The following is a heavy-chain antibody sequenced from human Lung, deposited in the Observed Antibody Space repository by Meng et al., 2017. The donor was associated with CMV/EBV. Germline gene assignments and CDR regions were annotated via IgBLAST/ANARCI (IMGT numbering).Heavy chain of an antibody. CDR2: IRHDGSNK. D-gene: IGHD2-2*01. V-gene: IGHV3-30*02. CDR1: GFTFSSYG. Sequence: SCAASGFTFSSYGMHWVRQAPGKGLEWVAFIRHDGSNKYYADSVKGRFTISRDSSKNTLYLQMNSLRAEDTAVYYCAKDRCSSTSCGYYYDGKDGXGQGXTVTVSS. J-gene: IGHJ6*02. CDR3: AKDRCSSTSCGYYYDGKDG.